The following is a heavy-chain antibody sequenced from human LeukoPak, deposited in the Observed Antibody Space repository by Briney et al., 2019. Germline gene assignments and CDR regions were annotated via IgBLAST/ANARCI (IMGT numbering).Heavy chain of an antibody. V-gene: IGHV3-11*01. D-gene: IGHD4-11*01. CDR3: ARGPVGVTIYGMDV. CDR1: GFTFSDYY. CDR2: ISSGSTI. J-gene: IGHJ6*02. Sequence: GGSLRLSCAASGFTFSDYYMSWIRQAPGKGLEWVSYISSGSTIYYADSVKGRFTISRDNAKNSLYLQMNSLRAEDTAVYYCARGPVGVTIYGMDVWGQGTTVTVSS.